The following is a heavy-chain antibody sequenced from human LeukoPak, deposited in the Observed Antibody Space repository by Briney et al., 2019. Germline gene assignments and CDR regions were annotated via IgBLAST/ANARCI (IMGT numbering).Heavy chain of an antibody. Sequence: GGSLRLSCAASGFTFSSDYMSWVRQTRGKGQEWVANIKPDGSEKAYGDSVKGRFSISRDNAKNSLYLQMNSLRADDTAVYYCARDPAFGALDYWGQGVLVTVSS. V-gene: IGHV3-7*01. CDR1: GFTFSSDY. J-gene: IGHJ4*02. D-gene: IGHD3-10*01. CDR3: ARDPAFGALDY. CDR2: IKPDGSEK.